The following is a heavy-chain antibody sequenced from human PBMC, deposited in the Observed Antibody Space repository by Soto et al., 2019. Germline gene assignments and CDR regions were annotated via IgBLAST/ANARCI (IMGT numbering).Heavy chain of an antibody. CDR1: GYTFTAYH. V-gene: IGHV1-2*02. Sequence: GASVKVSCKTSGYTFTAYHIHWVRQAPGQGLEWMGWINPNGGGANYAQKFEGRVTMTRDTSISTVYMELSRLGSDDTALYYCARAYSGHGMDVWGQGTTVTVSS. CDR2: INPNGGGA. J-gene: IGHJ6*02. CDR3: ARAYSGHGMDV. D-gene: IGHD1-26*01.